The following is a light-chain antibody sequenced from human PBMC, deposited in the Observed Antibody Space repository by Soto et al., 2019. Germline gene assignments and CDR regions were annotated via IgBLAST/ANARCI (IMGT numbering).Light chain of an antibody. CDR2: SAS. V-gene: IGKV1-17*03. Sequence: DVQMTQSPSAVSASVGDRVIITCRASQVVKNFLSWFQQKPGEVPKRLIYSASTLQDGVPSRFSGSRSGTEFTLVISSLQPEDFATYYCLQHNSHPWTFGQGTKVEV. J-gene: IGKJ1*01. CDR3: LQHNSHPWT. CDR1: QVVKNF.